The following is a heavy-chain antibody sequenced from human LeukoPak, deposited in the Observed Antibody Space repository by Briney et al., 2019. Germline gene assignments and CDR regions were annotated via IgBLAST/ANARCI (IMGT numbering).Heavy chain of an antibody. CDR3: ARLRGYSYGDFDY. CDR2: IYYSGST. CDR1: GGSISRSSYY. D-gene: IGHD5-18*01. Sequence: SGTLSLTCTVSGGSISRSSYYWGWIRQPPGKVLEWIGSIYYSGSTYYNPSLKSRVTISVDTSKNQFSLKLSSVTAADTAVYYCARLRGYSYGDFDYWGQGTLVTVSS. V-gene: IGHV4-39*07. J-gene: IGHJ4*02.